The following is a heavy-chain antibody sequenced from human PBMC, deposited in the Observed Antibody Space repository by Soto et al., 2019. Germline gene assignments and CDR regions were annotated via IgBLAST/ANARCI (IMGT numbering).Heavy chain of an antibody. CDR2: INPGNGYA. V-gene: IGHV1-3*01. D-gene: IGHD1-1*01. CDR3: ASRPGLDTGPFDY. CDR1: GFTFTTHP. J-gene: IGHJ4*02. Sequence: QVHLVQSGAEVREPGASVKISCKASGFTFTTHPIHWVRQAPYQRLEWMGWINPGNGYADYSQKFQGRVTFTRDTSANTAYMELNSLRAEDTALYYCASRPGLDTGPFDYWGQGTLVTVSS.